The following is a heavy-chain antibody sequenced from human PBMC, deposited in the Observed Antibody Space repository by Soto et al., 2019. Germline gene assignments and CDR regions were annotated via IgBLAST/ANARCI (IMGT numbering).Heavy chain of an antibody. CDR1: GYTFTSYG. V-gene: IGHV1-18*01. J-gene: IGHJ4*02. CDR3: ARTDASGYSGYDLWLVQYH. D-gene: IGHD5-12*01. CDR2: ISAYNGNT. Sequence: ASVKVSCKASGYTFTSYGISWVRQAPGQGLEWMGWISAYNGNTNYAQKPQGRVTMTTDTSTSTAYMELRSLRSDDTAVYYCARTDASGYSGYDLWLVQYHWGQGTLVTVS.